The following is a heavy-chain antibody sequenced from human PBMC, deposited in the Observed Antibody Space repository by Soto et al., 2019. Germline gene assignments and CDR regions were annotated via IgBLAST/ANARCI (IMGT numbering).Heavy chain of an antibody. V-gene: IGHV4-31*03. CDR2: IYYSGST. CDR1: GGSISSGGYY. J-gene: IGHJ5*02. CDR3: ARAYRNYYDSSGYTNWFDP. Sequence: SETLSLTCTVSGGSISSGGYYWSWIRQHPGKGLEWIGYIYYSGSTYYNPSLKSRVTISVDTSKNQFSLKLSSVTAADTAVYYCARAYRNYYDSSGYTNWFDPWGQGTLVTVSS. D-gene: IGHD3-22*01.